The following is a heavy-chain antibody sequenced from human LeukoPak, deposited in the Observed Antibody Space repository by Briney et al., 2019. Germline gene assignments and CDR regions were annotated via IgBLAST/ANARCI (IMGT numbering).Heavy chain of an antibody. V-gene: IGHV4-59*11. D-gene: IGHD3-22*01. CDR2: IHDTGST. J-gene: IGHJ4*01. Sequence: SETLSLTCSVSGGSLSSHYWSWIRQPPGKGLELIGHIHDTGSTFYNPSLRGRVTISLDTSNNQFSLKLTSMTAADTAVYYCARVGDTSGYYQHFDYWGQGTLVTVSS. CDR3: ARVGDTSGYYQHFDY. CDR1: GGSLSSHY.